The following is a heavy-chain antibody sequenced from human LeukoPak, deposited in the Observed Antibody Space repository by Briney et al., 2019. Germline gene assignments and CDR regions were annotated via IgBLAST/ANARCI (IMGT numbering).Heavy chain of an antibody. CDR2: IKQDGSEK. CDR3: ARRGYYMDV. D-gene: IGHD3-10*01. Sequence: GGSLRLSCAASGFTFRSYGMHWVRQAPGKGLEWVANIKQDGSEKYYVDSVKGRFTISRDNAKNSLYLQMNSLRAEDTAVYYCARRGYYMDVWGKGTTVTISS. V-gene: IGHV3-7*01. J-gene: IGHJ6*03. CDR1: GFTFRSYG.